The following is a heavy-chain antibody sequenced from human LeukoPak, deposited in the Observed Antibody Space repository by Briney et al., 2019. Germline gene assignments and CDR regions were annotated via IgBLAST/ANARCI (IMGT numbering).Heavy chain of an antibody. V-gene: IGHV1-2*02. J-gene: IGHJ4*02. CDR1: GYTFTGYY. CDR2: INPNGDGT. D-gene: IGHD3-10*01. Sequence: ASVKFSCKASGYTFTGYYMHWVRQAPGQGLEWMGWINPNGDGTNYAQKFQGRVTMTTDTSISTAYMELGGLRYDDTAVYYCARVSSSGDYYDNWGQGTLVTVSS. CDR3: ARVSSSGDYYDN.